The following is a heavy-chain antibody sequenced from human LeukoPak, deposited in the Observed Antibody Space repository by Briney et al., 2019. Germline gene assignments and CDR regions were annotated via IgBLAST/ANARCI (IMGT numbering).Heavy chain of an antibody. CDR1: GFTFSSYA. CDR2: IIGSGGGT. CDR3: AKRLFRGLIIDYFDY. J-gene: IGHJ4*02. V-gene: IGHV3-23*01. D-gene: IGHD3-10*01. Sequence: GGSLRLSCAASGFTFSSYAMIWVRQAPGKGLEWVSGIIGSGGGTYYADSVKGRFTISRDNSKNTLYLQMNSLKAEDTAVYYCAKRLFRGLIIDYFDYWGQGTLVTVSS.